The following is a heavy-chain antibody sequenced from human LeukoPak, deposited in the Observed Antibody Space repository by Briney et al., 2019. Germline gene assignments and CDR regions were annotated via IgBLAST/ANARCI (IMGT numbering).Heavy chain of an antibody. CDR3: AKWGCSGGDCYPFDY. D-gene: IGHD2-15*01. J-gene: IGHJ4*02. V-gene: IGHV3-23*01. Sequence: GGSLRLSCAASGFTFSSYEMNWVRQAPGKGLEWVSAISGSRGGTYYADSVKGRFTISRDNSKNTLYLQMNSLRAEDTAVYYCAKWGCSGGDCYPFDYWGQGTQVTVSS. CDR1: GFTFSSYE. CDR2: ISGSRGGT.